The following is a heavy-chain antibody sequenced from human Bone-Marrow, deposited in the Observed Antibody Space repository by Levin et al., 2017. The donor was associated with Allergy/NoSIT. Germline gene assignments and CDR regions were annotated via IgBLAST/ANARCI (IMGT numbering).Heavy chain of an antibody. CDR2: MNPNSGNT. CDR1: GYTFTSYD. Sequence: GESLKISCKASGYTFTSYDINWVRQATGQGLEWMGWMNPNSGNTGYAQKFQGRVTMTRNTSISTAYMELSSLRSEDTAVYYCARGGIESDFWSGYYMYYYGMDVWGQGTTVTVSS. V-gene: IGHV1-8*01. CDR3: ARGGIESDFWSGYYMYYYGMDV. J-gene: IGHJ6*02. D-gene: IGHD3-3*01.